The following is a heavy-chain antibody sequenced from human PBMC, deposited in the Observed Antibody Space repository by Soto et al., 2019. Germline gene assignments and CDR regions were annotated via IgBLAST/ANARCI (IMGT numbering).Heavy chain of an antibody. D-gene: IGHD3-3*01. Sequence: QVQLQESGPGLVKPSGTLSLTCAVSGGSISSSNWWSWVRQPPGKGLEWSGEIYHSGSTNYNPSLKSRVTISVDKSKNQFSLKLSSVTAADTAVYYCARGRTYYDFWSGYTPFDYWGQGTLVTVSS. CDR2: IYHSGST. J-gene: IGHJ4*02. CDR1: GGSISSSNW. V-gene: IGHV4-4*02. CDR3: ARGRTYYDFWSGYTPFDY.